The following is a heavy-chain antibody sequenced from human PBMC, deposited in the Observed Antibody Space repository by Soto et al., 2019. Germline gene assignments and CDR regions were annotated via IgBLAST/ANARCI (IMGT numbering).Heavy chain of an antibody. D-gene: IGHD3-10*01. CDR1: GFTRSSYA. Sequence: GGTLRLSCAASGFTRSSYARHWVRQAPGKGLEWVAVISYYGSYKYYADSVKGRFSISRDNSKNTLYLQMNSLRAEDTAVYFLRKDRKRRIIVVRGDKGNAYVISSQGTMVTV. V-gene: IGHV3-30*18. CDR2: ISYYGSYK. J-gene: IGHJ3*02. CDR3: RKDRKRRIIVVRGDKGNAYVI.